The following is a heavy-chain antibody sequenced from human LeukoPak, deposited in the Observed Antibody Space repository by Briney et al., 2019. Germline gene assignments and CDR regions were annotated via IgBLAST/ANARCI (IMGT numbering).Heavy chain of an antibody. CDR3: ARDRYYYMDV. J-gene: IGHJ6*03. CDR2: IYTSGST. CDR1: GGSISSGSYY. Sequence: PSQTLSLTCTVSGGSISSGSYYWSWIRQPAGKGLEWIGRIYTSGSTNYNPSLKSRVIISVDTSKNQFSLKLSSVTAADTAVYYCARDRYYYMDVWGKGTTVTVSS. V-gene: IGHV4-61*02.